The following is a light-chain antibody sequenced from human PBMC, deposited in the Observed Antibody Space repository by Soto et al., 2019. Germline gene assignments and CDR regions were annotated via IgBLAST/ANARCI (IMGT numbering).Light chain of an antibody. CDR3: QQYNSYSRT. Sequence: DIQMTQSPSTLSASVGDRVPITCRASQSISSWLAWYQQKPGKAPKLLIYKASSLEIGVPSRFSGSGSGTEFTLTISSLQPDDFATDYCQQYNSYSRTFGQGTKVEMK. CDR2: KAS. J-gene: IGKJ1*01. V-gene: IGKV1-5*03. CDR1: QSISSW.